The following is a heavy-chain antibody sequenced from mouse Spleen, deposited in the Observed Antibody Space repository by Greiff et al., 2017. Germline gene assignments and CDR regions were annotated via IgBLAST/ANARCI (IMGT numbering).Heavy chain of an antibody. D-gene: IGHD2-10*02. CDR1: GYSITSGYY. CDR3: AREGYDYDAMDY. Sequence: EVKLMESGPGLVKPSQSLSLTCSVTGYSITSGYYWNWIRQFPGNKLEWMGYISYDGSNNYNPSLKNRISITRDTSKNQFFLKLNSVTTEDTATYYCAREGYDYDAMDYWGQGTSVTVSS. J-gene: IGHJ4*01. CDR2: ISYDGSN. V-gene: IGHV3-6*01.